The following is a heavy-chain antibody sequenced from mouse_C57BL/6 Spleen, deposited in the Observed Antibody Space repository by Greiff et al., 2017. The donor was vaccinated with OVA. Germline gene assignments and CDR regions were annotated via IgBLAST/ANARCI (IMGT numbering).Heavy chain of an antibody. CDR2: IHPSDSDT. V-gene: IGHV1-74*01. J-gene: IGHJ2*01. Sequence: QVQLQQPGAELVKPGASAKVSCKASGYTFTSYWMHWVKQRPGQGLEWIGRIHPSDSDTNYNQKFKGKATLTVDKSSSTAYMQLSSLTSEDSAVYYCAISIGITTVANYFDYWGQGTTLTVSS. CDR1: GYTFTSYW. D-gene: IGHD1-1*01. CDR3: AISIGITTVANYFDY.